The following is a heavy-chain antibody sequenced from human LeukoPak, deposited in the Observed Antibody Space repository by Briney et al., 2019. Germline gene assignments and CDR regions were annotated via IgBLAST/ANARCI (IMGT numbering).Heavy chain of an antibody. CDR3: ARGSTGI. D-gene: IGHD2-8*02. Sequence: GGSLRLSCAASGFAFESYWMSWVRQAPGKGLEWVANIKQDGSEKYYVDSVKGRFTISRGNAKNSLYLQMNSLRAEDTAVYYCARGSTGIWGQGTMVTVSS. J-gene: IGHJ3*02. V-gene: IGHV3-7*01. CDR1: GFAFESYW. CDR2: IKQDGSEK.